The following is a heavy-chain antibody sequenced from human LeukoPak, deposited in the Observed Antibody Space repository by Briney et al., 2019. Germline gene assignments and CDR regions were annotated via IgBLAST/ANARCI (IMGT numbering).Heavy chain of an antibody. V-gene: IGHV1-18*01. D-gene: IGHD3-9*01. J-gene: IGHJ5*02. CDR1: GYTFTSYG. CDR2: ISAYNGNT. Sequence: ASVKVSCKASGYTFTSYGISWVRRAPGQGLEWMGWISAYNGNTNYAQKLQGRVTMTTDTSTSTAYMELRSLRSDDTAVYYCARVSTQLRYFFSSAGWFDPWGQGTLVTVSS. CDR3: ARVSTQLRYFFSSAGWFDP.